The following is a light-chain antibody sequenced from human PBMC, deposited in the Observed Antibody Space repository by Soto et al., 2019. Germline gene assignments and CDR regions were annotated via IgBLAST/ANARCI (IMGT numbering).Light chain of an antibody. CDR2: GVS. Sequence: EIVLTPSPGTLSLSPVEKATLSCRASQSVGDTFLSWYQQKPGLAPRLLIYGVSSRATGIPARFSGSGSGTHFTLTISSLEPEDFAVYYCQQRNIWPPVTFGRGTRLEIK. V-gene: IGKV3D-20*02. CDR1: QSVGDTF. J-gene: IGKJ5*01. CDR3: QQRNIWPPVT.